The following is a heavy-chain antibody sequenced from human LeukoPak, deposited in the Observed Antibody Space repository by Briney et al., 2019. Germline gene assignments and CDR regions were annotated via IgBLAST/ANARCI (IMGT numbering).Heavy chain of an antibody. J-gene: IGHJ5*02. CDR3: ARHGTSGTNLNWFDP. CDR1: GGSISSSSCY. CDR2: IYYSGST. V-gene: IGHV4-39*01. D-gene: IGHD1-1*01. Sequence: PSVTLSLTCTVSGGSISSSSCYWGWIRQPPGKGLEWIGSIYYSGSTYYNPSLKSQVTISVDTSKNQFSLKLSSVTAADTAVYYCARHGTSGTNLNWFDPWGQGTLVTVSS.